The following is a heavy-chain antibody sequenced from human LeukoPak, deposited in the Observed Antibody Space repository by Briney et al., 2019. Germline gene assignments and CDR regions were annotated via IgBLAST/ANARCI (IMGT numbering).Heavy chain of an antibody. CDR3: ARDLGSGSYAY. CDR1: GFTVSSNY. V-gene: IGHV3-66*01. D-gene: IGHD1-26*01. J-gene: IGHJ4*02. Sequence: PGGSLRLSCAVSGFTVSSNYMSWVRQAPGKGLEWVSVIYSGGSTYYADSVKGRFTISRDNSKNTLYLQMNSLRAEDTAVYYCARDLGSGSYAYWGQGTLVTVSS. CDR2: IYSGGST.